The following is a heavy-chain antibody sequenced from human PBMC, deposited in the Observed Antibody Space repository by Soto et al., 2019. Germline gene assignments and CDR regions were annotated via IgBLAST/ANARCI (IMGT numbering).Heavy chain of an antibody. V-gene: IGHV1-18*01. CDR2: ISGYNGDT. J-gene: IGHJ5*02. CDR3: ARSKRYCRGGSCYWNSFDP. D-gene: IGHD2-15*01. CDR1: GYTFISHA. Sequence: QVQLVQSGGEVKKPGASVKVSCKASGYTFISHAITWVRQAPGQGLEWMGWISGYNGDTNYAQDLQGRVTMTTDTSTSTAYMEMRSLRSDDTAVYYCARSKRYCRGGSCYWNSFDPWGQGTLVTVSS.